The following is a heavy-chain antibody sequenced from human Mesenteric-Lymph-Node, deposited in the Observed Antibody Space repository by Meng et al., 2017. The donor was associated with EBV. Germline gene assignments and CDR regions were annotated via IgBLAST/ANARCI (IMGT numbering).Heavy chain of an antibody. Sequence: QGQRQEGGAGRLKPSETLSLTCAVYGGSFSGYYWSWIRQPPGKGLEWIGEINHSGSTNYNPSLKSRVTISVDTSKNQFSLKLSSVTAADTAVYYCARRGKVGAGYWGQGTLVTVSS. CDR3: ARRGKVGAGY. CDR2: INHSGST. CDR1: GGSFSGYY. V-gene: IGHV4-34*01. J-gene: IGHJ4*02. D-gene: IGHD1-26*01.